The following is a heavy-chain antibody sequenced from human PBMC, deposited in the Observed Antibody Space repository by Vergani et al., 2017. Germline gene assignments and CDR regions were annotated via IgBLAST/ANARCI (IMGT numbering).Heavy chain of an antibody. D-gene: IGHD3-10*01. J-gene: IGHJ4*02. CDR2: INAGNGNT. CDR3: ARVPNYYGSGSTLDY. V-gene: IGHV1-3*01. CDR1: GYTFTSYA. Sequence: QVQLVQSGAEVKKPGASVKVSCKASGYTFTSYAMHWVRQAPGQRLEWMGWINAGNGNTKYSQKFQGTVTITRDTSASTAYMELSSLRSEDTAVYYCARVPNYYGSGSTLDYWGQGTLVTVSS.